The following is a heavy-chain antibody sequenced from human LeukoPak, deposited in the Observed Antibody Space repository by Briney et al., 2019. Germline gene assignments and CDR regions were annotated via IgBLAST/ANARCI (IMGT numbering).Heavy chain of an antibody. D-gene: IGHD3-22*01. CDR3: ARRYYYDSSGYLRYFDY. CDR2: INPNSGGT. V-gene: IGHV1-2*06. Sequence: ASVKVSCKASGYTFTGYYMHWVRQAPGKGLEWMGRINPNSGGTNYAQKFQGRVTMTRDTSISTAYMELSRLRSDDTAGYYCARRYYYDSSGYLRYFDYWGQGTLVTVSS. CDR1: GYTFTGYY. J-gene: IGHJ4*02.